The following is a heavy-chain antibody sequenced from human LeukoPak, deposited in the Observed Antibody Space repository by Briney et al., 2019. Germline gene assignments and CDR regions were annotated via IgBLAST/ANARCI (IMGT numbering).Heavy chain of an antibody. J-gene: IGHJ5*02. CDR3: ARSFLRGSWFDP. CDR1: GGSISSSSYY. Sequence: SETLSLTCTVSGGSISSSSYYWGWIRQPPGKGLEWIGSIYYSGSTYYNPSLKSRVTISVDTSKNQFSLKLSSVTAADTAVYYCARSFLRGSWFDPWGQGTLVTVSS. CDR2: IYYSGST. D-gene: IGHD2/OR15-2a*01. V-gene: IGHV4-39*01.